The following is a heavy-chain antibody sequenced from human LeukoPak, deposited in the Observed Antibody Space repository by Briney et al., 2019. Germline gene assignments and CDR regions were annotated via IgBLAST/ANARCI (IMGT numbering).Heavy chain of an antibody. J-gene: IGHJ4*02. Sequence: PSETLSLTCAVYGGSFSGYYWSWIRQPPGKGLEWIGEINHSGSTNYNPSLKSQVTISVGTSKNQFSLKLSSVTAADTAVYYCARGPRIWIQLWLEAPLDYWGQGTLVTVSS. CDR1: GGSFSGYY. V-gene: IGHV4-34*01. D-gene: IGHD5-18*01. CDR2: INHSGST. CDR3: ARGPRIWIQLWLEAPLDY.